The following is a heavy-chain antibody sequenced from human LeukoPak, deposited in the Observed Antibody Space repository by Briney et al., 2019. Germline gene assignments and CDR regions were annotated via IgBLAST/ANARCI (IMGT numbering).Heavy chain of an antibody. Sequence: TGGSLRLSCAADGFTFSTYWTNWVRQAPGKGLEWVASIKPDGSEKYYVDSVKGRFTMSRDNAKNLMYVQMNSLRAEDAAIYYCARAWQKAFDIWGQGTMVTVSS. CDR3: ARAWQKAFDI. CDR1: GFTFSTYW. J-gene: IGHJ3*02. CDR2: IKPDGSEK. V-gene: IGHV3-7*04.